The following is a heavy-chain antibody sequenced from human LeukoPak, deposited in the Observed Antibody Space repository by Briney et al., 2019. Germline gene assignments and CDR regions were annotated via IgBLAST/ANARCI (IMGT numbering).Heavy chain of an antibody. CDR1: GFTFSSYG. D-gene: IGHD5-24*01. J-gene: IGHJ3*02. Sequence: PGGSLRLSCAASGFTFSSYGMHWVRQAPGKGLEWVAFIRYDGSNKYYADSVKGRFTISRDNSKNTLYLQMNSLRAEDTAVYYCAGGGYNFVYIWGQGTMVTVSS. V-gene: IGHV3-30*02. CDR2: IRYDGSNK. CDR3: AGGGYNFVYI.